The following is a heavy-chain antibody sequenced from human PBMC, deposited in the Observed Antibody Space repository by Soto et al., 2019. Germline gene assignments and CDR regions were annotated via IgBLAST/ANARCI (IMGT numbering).Heavy chain of an antibody. V-gene: IGHV3-48*03. CDR2: ISSSGGTI. D-gene: IGHD5-12*01. Sequence: GGSLRLSCAASGFTFSTYEMNWVRQAPGKGLEWVSYISSSGGTIYYADSVKGRFTISRDNAKNTLYLQMNSLRAEDTAVYYCARPIVATALDGMDVWGQGTTVTVSS. CDR3: ARPIVATALDGMDV. CDR1: GFTFSTYE. J-gene: IGHJ6*02.